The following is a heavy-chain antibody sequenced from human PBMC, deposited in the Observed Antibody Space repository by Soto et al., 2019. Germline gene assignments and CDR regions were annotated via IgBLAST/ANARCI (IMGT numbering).Heavy chain of an antibody. CDR2: IYYSGST. V-gene: IGHV4-59*01. J-gene: IGHJ3*02. CDR3: ARRYGSAFDI. Sequence: QVQLQESGPGLVKPSETLSLTCTVSGGSISSYYWSWIRQPPGKELEWIGYIYYSGSTNYNPSLTVRVTISVDTSKNQFSLKLSSVTAADTAVYYCARRYGSAFDIWGQGTMVTVSS. D-gene: IGHD3-10*01. CDR1: GGSISSYY.